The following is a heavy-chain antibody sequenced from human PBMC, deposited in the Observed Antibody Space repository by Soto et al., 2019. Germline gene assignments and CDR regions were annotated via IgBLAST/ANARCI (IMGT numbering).Heavy chain of an antibody. V-gene: IGHV3-30*15. CDR1: GFTFSSYA. CDR2: ISHDGRIT. J-gene: IGHJ6*03. D-gene: IGHD3-16*01. Sequence: QVQLVESGGGVVEPGRSLRLSCAASGFTFSSYAMHWVRQAPGKGLEWVAVISHDGRITYYSDSVKCRFTMSRDNSNNTLFLQMSSLRSEDTAIYYCAKDEYWESHFYYFMDLWGRGTTVTVSS. CDR3: AKDEYWESHFYYFMDL.